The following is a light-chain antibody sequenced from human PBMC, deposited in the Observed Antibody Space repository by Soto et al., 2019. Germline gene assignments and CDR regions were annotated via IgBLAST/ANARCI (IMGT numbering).Light chain of an antibody. CDR2: DVR. CDR1: SSDVGGYNY. J-gene: IGLJ2*01. CDR3: SSYTRSSTLEV. V-gene: IGLV2-14*01. Sequence: QSALTQPASVSGSPGQSITISCTGTSSDVGGYNYVSWYQQHPGKAPKLMIYDVRNRPSGVSNRFSGSKSGNTASLTISGLQAEDEADYYCSSYTRSSTLEVFGGGTKLTVL.